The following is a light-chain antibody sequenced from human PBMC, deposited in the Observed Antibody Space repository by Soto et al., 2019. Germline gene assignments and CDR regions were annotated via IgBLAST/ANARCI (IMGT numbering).Light chain of an antibody. CDR3: FSYTSSGTYV. CDR1: SSDVGNYKY. CDR2: EVS. V-gene: IGLV2-14*01. Sequence: QSVLTQPASVSGSPGQSITISCTGTSSDVGNYKYVSWYQQHPGKAPKLMIYEVSNRPSGVSNRFSGSKSGNTASPTISGLQAEDETDYYCFSYTSSGTYVFGNGTKVTVL. J-gene: IGLJ1*01.